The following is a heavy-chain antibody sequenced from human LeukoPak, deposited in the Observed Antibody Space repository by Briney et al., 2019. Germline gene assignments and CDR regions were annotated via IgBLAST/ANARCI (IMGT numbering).Heavy chain of an antibody. CDR1: GGSIGTYY. J-gene: IGHJ1*01. CDR3: ARSETEYCSGGSCSSSYFQH. CDR2: IYYSGST. D-gene: IGHD2-15*01. V-gene: IGHV4-59*06. Sequence: SETLSLTRTVSGGSIGTYYWSWIRQPPGKGLEWIGYIYYSGSTYYNPSLKSRVTISVDTSKNQFSLKLSSVTAADTAVYYCARSETEYCSGGSCSSSYFQHWGQ.